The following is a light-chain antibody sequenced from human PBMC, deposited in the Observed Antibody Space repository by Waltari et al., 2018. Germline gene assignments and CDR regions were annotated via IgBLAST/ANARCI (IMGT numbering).Light chain of an antibody. CDR3: SSYTTSSTVV. CDR1: SSDIGYYNY. CDR2: NFS. Sequence: QSALTQPASVSGSPGQSITIACTGTSSDIGYYNYVSWYQQPPGKAPKRMISNFSNRPSGLSTRFSGSKSGNTASLTISGLQAEDEADYYCSSYTTSSTVVFGGGTKLTVL. J-gene: IGLJ2*01. V-gene: IGLV2-14*03.